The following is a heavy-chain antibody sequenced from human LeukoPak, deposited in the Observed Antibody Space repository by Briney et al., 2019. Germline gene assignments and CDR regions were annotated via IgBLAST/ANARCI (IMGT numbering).Heavy chain of an antibody. V-gene: IGHV3-7*01. CDR1: GFTFSSYW. Sequence: GGSLRLSCAASGFTFSSYWMSWVRQAPGKGLEWVANIKQDGSEKYYVDSVKGRFTISRDNAKNSLYLQMNSLRAEDTAVYYCARAGITYYYDSSGYTKFDYWGQGTLVTVSS. D-gene: IGHD3-22*01. CDR3: ARAGITYYYDSSGYTKFDY. J-gene: IGHJ4*02. CDR2: IKQDGSEK.